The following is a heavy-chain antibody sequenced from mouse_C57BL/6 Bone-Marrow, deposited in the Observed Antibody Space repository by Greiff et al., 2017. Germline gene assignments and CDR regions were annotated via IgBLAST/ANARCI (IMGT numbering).Heavy chain of an antibody. CDR2: IDPSDSET. J-gene: IGHJ3*01. CDR3: ARDSYDGYFRGFAY. Sequence: VQLQQPGAELVRPGSSVKLSCKASGYTFTSYWMHWVKQRPIQGLEWIGNIDPSDSETHYNQKFKDKATLTVDKSSSTADMQLSSLTSEDSAVYYCARDSYDGYFRGFAYWGKGTLVTVSA. CDR1: GYTFTSYW. V-gene: IGHV1-52*01. D-gene: IGHD2-3*01.